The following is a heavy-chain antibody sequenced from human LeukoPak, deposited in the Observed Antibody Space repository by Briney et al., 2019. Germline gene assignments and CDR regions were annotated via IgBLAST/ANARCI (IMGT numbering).Heavy chain of an antibody. V-gene: IGHV4-39*01. CDR1: GGSISSSRYY. CDR3: ARLLYRSSWHWDYFDY. D-gene: IGHD6-13*01. J-gene: IGHJ4*02. Sequence: SETLSLTCTVSGGSISSSRYYWGWIRQPPGMGLDWVGSIHYSGGTYYNPSLKSRVTISVDTSKNQSSLKLSSVTAADTAVYYCARLLYRSSWHWDYFDYWGQGTLVTVSS. CDR2: IHYSGGT.